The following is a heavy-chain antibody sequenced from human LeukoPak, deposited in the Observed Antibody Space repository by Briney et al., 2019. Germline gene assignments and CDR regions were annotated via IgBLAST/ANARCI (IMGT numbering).Heavy chain of an antibody. D-gene: IGHD2-15*01. V-gene: IGHV1-69*04. CDR1: GGTFSSYA. J-gene: IGHJ4*02. Sequence: ASVTVSCKAFGGTFSSYAISWVRQAPGQGLEWMGRIIPIFGIANYAQKFQGRVTITADKSTSTAYMELSSLRSEDTAVYYCARGPIYCSGGSCYPDYWGQGTLVTVSS. CDR3: ARGPIYCSGGSCYPDY. CDR2: IIPIFGIA.